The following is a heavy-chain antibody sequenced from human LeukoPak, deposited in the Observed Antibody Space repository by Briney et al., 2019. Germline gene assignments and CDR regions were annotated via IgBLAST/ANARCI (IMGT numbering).Heavy chain of an antibody. V-gene: IGHV3-53*01. Sequence: PGGSLTLSCAASGFSVSLNYMNWVRQAPGKGLEWVSILYSGSDTYYADSVRGRSTISRDNSKNMLFLHMNSLRAEDTAVYYCARVGDHFHWYLDLWGRGTLVTVSS. CDR2: LYSGSDT. J-gene: IGHJ2*01. CDR3: ARVGDHFHWYLDL. CDR1: GFSVSLNY. D-gene: IGHD3-3*02.